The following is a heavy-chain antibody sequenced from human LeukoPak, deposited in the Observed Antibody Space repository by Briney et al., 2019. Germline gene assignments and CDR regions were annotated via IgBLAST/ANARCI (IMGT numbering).Heavy chain of an antibody. D-gene: IGHD4-17*01. CDR3: AGGSVTRFEI. CDR1: GFTVSSNY. V-gene: IGHV3-53*01. J-gene: IGHJ3*02. Sequence: GGSLTLSCAASGFTVSSNYMSWVRQAPGKGLEWVSVIYSGGTTYYADSVKGRFTISRDNSNNTLYLQMNSLRAEDTTVYYCAGGSVTRFEIWGQRTMVTVSS. CDR2: IYSGGTT.